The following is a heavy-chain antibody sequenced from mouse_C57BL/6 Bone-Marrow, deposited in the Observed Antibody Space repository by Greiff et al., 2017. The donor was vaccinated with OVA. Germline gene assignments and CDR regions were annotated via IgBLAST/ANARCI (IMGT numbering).Heavy chain of an antibody. V-gene: IGHV5-17*01. CDR2: ISSGSSTI. J-gene: IGHJ3*01. Sequence: EVKLMESGGGLVKPGGSLKLSCAASEFTFSDYGMHWVRQAPEKGLEWVAYISSGSSTIYYADTVKGRFTISRDNAKNTLFLQMTSLRSEDTAMYYCAKTLWFAYWGQGTLVTVSA. CDR3: AKTLWFAY. CDR1: EFTFSDYG.